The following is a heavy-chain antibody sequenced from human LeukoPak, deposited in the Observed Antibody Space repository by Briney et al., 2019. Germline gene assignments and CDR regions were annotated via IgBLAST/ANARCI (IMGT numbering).Heavy chain of an antibody. D-gene: IGHD6-19*01. J-gene: IGHJ5*02. CDR3: ARGSGSGWYGDNWFDP. V-gene: IGHV1-2*04. Sequence: ASVKVSCKASGYTFTGYYMHWVRQAPGQGLEWMRWINPNSGGTNYAQKFQGWVTMTRDTSISTAYMELSRLTSDDTAVYYCARGSGSGWYGDNWFDPWGQGTLVTVSS. CDR2: INPNSGGT. CDR1: GYTFTGYY.